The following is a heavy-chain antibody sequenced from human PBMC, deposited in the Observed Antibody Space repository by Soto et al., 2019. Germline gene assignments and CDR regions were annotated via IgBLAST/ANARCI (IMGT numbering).Heavy chain of an antibody. Sequence: GSPVKGSCKESGYPFTTYHLHWVRQAPGQGLEWMGIVYGTCTGTRSAQKFQGRLTMTRDRATSTVYMELSSLRAEDTAVYYCAIPEGYGSRTYSTDSCGQGPLVTVS. V-gene: IGHV1-46*01. CDR3: AIPEGYGSRTYSTDS. CDR1: GYPFTTYH. J-gene: IGHJ4*02. D-gene: IGHD3-10*01. CDR2: VYGTCTGT.